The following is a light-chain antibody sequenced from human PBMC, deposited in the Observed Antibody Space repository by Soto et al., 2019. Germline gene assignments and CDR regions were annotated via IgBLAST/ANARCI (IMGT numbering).Light chain of an antibody. CDR3: QQYNSYPWT. V-gene: IGKV1-5*03. Sequence: DIQMTQSPSTLSASVVDRFTITCRASQSISSWLAWYQQKPGKAPKLLIYKASSLESGVPSRFSGSGSGTEFTLTISSLQPDDFATYYCQQYNSYPWTFGQGTKVDIK. CDR1: QSISSW. J-gene: IGKJ1*01. CDR2: KAS.